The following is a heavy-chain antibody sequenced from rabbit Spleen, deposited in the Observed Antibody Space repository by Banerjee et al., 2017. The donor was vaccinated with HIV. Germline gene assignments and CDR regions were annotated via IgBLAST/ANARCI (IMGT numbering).Heavy chain of an antibody. J-gene: IGHJ4*01. CDR2: INAVTGKA. V-gene: IGHV1S45*01. CDR3: ARDYDDYGYSFDL. D-gene: IGHD2-1*01. Sequence: QEQLKESGGGLVQPGGSLKLSCKASGFTLSSYYMNWVRQAPGKGLEWIACINAVTGKAVYASWAKGRFTFSKTSSTTVTLQMTSLTAADTATYFCARDYDDYGYSFDLWGQGTLVTVS. CDR1: GFTLSSYYM.